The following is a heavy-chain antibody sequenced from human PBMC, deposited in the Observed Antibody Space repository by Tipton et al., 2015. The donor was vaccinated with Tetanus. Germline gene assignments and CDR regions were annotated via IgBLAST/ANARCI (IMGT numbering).Heavy chain of an antibody. CDR1: GGSVSRGDYS. V-gene: IGHV4-61*08. J-gene: IGHJ6*02. CDR3: AREREAAVPSPWPYYYYLLDV. CDR2: IYTSGRP. D-gene: IGHD4-17*01. Sequence: TLSLTCTVSGGSVSRGDYSWSWIRQPPGKGLEWIGNIYTSGRPNYNPSLKSRATISSDASRNQFSLTLRSVTAADTALYWCAREREAAVPSPWPYYYYLLDVWGQGTAVTVSS.